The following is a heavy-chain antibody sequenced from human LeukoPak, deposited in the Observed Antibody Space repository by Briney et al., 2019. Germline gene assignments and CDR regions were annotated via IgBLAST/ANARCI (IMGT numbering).Heavy chain of an antibody. V-gene: IGHV1-69*05. J-gene: IGHJ4*02. D-gene: IGHD3-10*01. CDR2: IIPIFGTA. Sequence: ASVKVSCKASGGTFGSYAISWVRQAPGQGLEWMGRIIPIFGTANYAQKFQGRVTITTDESTSTAYMELSSLRSEDTAVYYCARGSIELLWFGELLPHYFDYWGQGTLVTVSS. CDR3: ARGSIELLWFGELLPHYFDY. CDR1: GGTFGSYA.